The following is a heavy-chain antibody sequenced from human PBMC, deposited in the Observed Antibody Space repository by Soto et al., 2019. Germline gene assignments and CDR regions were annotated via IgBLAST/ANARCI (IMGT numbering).Heavy chain of an antibody. CDR3: ARDAPKYCSSTSCPVEGP. CDR2: IIPILGIA. Sequence: QVQLVQSGAEVKKPGSSVKVSCKASGGTFSSYTISWVRQAPGQGLEWMGRIIPILGIANYAQKFQGRVTINADKSTSTAYMELSSLRSEDTAVYYCARDAPKYCSSTSCPVEGPWGQGTLVTVSS. D-gene: IGHD2-2*01. V-gene: IGHV1-69*08. CDR1: GGTFSSYT. J-gene: IGHJ5*02.